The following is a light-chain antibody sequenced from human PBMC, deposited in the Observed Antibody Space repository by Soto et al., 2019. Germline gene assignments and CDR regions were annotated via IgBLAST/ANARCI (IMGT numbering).Light chain of an antibody. CDR3: CSYAGSYTL. CDR1: SSDVGKYDY. CDR2: DVS. J-gene: IGLJ2*01. V-gene: IGLV2-11*01. Sequence: QSALTQPPSASGSPGQSVTISCTGTSSDVGKYDYVSWFQHHPGKAPKLMIYDVSQRPSGVPDRFSASKSGNTASLTISGLQAEDEADYYCCSYAGSYTLFGGGTKLTVL.